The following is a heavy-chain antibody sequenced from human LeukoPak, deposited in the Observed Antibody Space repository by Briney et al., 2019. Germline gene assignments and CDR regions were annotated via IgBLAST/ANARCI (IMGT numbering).Heavy chain of an antibody. CDR2: ISSSSSTI. D-gene: IGHD6-19*01. J-gene: IGHJ4*02. CDR3: ARDRGGWPDY. Sequence: GGSLRLSCAASGFTFRRYWMCWVRQAPGKGREWLSYISSSSSTIYYADSVKGRFTISRDNAKNSLYLQLNSLRPEDTGLYYCARDRGGWPDYWGQGTLVTVSS. V-gene: IGHV3-48*01. CDR1: GFTFRRYW.